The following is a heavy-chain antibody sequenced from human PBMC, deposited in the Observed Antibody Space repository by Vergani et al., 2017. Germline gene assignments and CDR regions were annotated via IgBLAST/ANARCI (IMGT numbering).Heavy chain of an antibody. Sequence: QVQLVESGGGVVQPGRSLRLSCAASGFTFNLYGMHWVRQAPGKGLEWVAVTWDDGNNKQYANSVKGRITISRDNSKSTMYLLMNSLGDDDTGVYYCARDWRLLYNRFDPWGQGTLVTVSS. D-gene: IGHD1-14*01. V-gene: IGHV3-33*01. CDR2: TWDDGNNK. CDR3: ARDWRLLYNRFDP. CDR1: GFTFNLYG. J-gene: IGHJ5*02.